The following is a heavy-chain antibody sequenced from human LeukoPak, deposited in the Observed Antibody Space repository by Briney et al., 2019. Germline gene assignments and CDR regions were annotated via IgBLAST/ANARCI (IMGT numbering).Heavy chain of an antibody. CDR3: GRAFPPLRTSSVGDL. Sequence: GGSLRLSCSASGFTFSEYDMNWFRQAPGKGLEWVSSISYLSSHIYYGDSVKGRFSISRDNAKNSLYLQMNTLGAEDTAIYYCGRAFPPLRTSSVGDLWGQGILVTVSS. CDR1: GFTFSEYD. V-gene: IGHV3-21*01. J-gene: IGHJ4*02. CDR2: ISYLSSHI. D-gene: IGHD3-16*01.